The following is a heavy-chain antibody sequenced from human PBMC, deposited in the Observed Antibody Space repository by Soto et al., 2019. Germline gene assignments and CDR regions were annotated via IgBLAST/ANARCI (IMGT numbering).Heavy chain of an antibody. CDR3: ARVGCQPKLTTIFSRAPSAY. CDR2: IYHSGST. Sequence: SGSVHKNPGKGLEWIGEIYHSGSTNYNPSLKSRVTISVDKSKNQFSLKLSSVTAADTAVYYCARVGCQPKLTTIFSRAPSAYLRKRTLV. J-gene: IGHJ4*02. D-gene: IGHD3-3*01. V-gene: IGHV4-4*02.